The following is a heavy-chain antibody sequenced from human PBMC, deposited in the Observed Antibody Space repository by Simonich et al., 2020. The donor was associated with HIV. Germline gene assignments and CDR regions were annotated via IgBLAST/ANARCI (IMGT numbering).Heavy chain of an antibody. V-gene: IGHV4-34*01. Sequence: QVQLQQWGAGLLKPSETLSLTCAVYGGSFSGYYWCWIRQPPGKGLEWIGEFNHSGGTNYNPSLKSRVTISVDTSKNQFSLKLSSVTAADTAVYYCAGSVADIVAAGFGFWGQGTLVTVSS. J-gene: IGHJ4*02. D-gene: IGHD5-12*01. CDR3: AGSVADIVAAGFGF. CDR1: GGSFSGYY. CDR2: FNHSGGT.